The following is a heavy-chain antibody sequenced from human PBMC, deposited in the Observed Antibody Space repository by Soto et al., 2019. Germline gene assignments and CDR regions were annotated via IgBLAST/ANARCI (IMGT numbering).Heavy chain of an antibody. CDR1: GFTFSSYA. CDR2: ISSNGGST. V-gene: IGHV3-64D*08. Sequence: GGSLRLSCSASGFTFSSYAMHWVRQAPGKGLEYVSAISSNGGSTYYADSVKGRFTISRDNSKNTLYLQMSSLRAEDTAVYYCVKDHDSSSWYDGKKPVDYWGQGTLVTVSS. J-gene: IGHJ4*02. D-gene: IGHD6-13*01. CDR3: VKDHDSSSWYDGKKPVDY.